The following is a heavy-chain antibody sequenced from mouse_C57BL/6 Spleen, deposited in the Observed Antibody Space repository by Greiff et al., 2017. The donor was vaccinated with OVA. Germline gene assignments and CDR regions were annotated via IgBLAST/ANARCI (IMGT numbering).Heavy chain of an antibody. CDR2: ISSGGSYT. J-gene: IGHJ2*01. CDR3: ARQKDSPKGYFDY. D-gene: IGHD2-12*01. Sequence: DVMLVESGGDLVKPGGSLKLSCAASGFTFSSYGMSWVRQTPDKRLEWVATISSGGSYTYYPDSVKGRFTISRDNAKNTLYLQMSSLKSEDTAMYYCARQKDSPKGYFDYWGQGTTLTVSS. V-gene: IGHV5-6*02. CDR1: GFTFSSYG.